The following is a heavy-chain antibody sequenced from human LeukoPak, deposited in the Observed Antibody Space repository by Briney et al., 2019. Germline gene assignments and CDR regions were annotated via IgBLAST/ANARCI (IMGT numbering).Heavy chain of an antibody. CDR3: ARDHMRKIDAFDI. Sequence: PSETLSLTCSVSGYSISSSYYWGWIRQPPGKGLEWIGSIYHSGNTYYNPSLKSRVTISVDTSKNQFSLKLSSVTAADTAVYYCARDHMRKIDAFDIWGQGTMVTVSS. CDR2: IYHSGNT. J-gene: IGHJ3*02. CDR1: GYSISSSYY. V-gene: IGHV4-38-2*02.